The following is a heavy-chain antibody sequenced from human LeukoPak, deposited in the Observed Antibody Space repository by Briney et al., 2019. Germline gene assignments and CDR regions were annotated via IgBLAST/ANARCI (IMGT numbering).Heavy chain of an antibody. Sequence: GGSLRLSCAASGFTFSDYYMSWIRQAPGKGLEWVSYISSSGSTIYYADSVKGRFTISRDNAKNSLYLQMNSLRAEDTAVYYCARKYSSSCHYFDYWGQGTLVTVSS. D-gene: IGHD6-13*01. CDR1: GFTFSDYY. CDR3: ARKYSSSCHYFDY. J-gene: IGHJ4*02. CDR2: ISSSGSTI. V-gene: IGHV3-11*01.